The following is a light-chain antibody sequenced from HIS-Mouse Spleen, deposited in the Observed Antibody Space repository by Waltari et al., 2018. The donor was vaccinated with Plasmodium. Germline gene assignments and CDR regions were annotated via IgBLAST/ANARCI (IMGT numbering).Light chain of an antibody. V-gene: IGLV2-14*03. CDR3: SSYTSSSTLV. CDR1: SRAVGGYNY. J-gene: IGLJ2*01. CDR2: DVS. Sequence: QSALTQPASVSGSPGQSITISCTGTSRAVGGYNYVSWYQQHPGKAPNSMIYDVSNRPSGVSNRFSGSKYGNTDSLTISGLQAEDEADYYCSSYTSSSTLVFGGGTKLTVL.